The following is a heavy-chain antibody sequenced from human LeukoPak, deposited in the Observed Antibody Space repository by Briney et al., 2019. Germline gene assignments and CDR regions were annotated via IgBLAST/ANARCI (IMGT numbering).Heavy chain of an antibody. D-gene: IGHD3-22*01. V-gene: IGHV4-39*01. J-gene: IGHJ5*02. CDR2: IYYSGST. CDR3: ARQDSYDMALT. CDR1: GGSIGSSYYY. Sequence: SETLSLTCTVSGGSIGSSYYYWGWIRQPPGRGLEWIGSIYYSGSTYYNPSLKSRVTISEDTSKNQFSLKLNSVTAADTAVYYCARQDSYDMALTWGQGTLVTVSS.